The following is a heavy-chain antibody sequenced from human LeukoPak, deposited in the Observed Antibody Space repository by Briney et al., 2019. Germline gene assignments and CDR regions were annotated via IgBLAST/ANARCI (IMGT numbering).Heavy chain of an antibody. V-gene: IGHV1-46*01. CDR3: ARGGMGIQLWPFDY. J-gene: IGHJ4*02. CDR1: GYTFSSHY. CDR2: INPSGGST. D-gene: IGHD5-18*01. Sequence: ASVKVSCKASGYTFSSHYMQRVRQAPGQGLEWMGIINPSGGSTSYAQKFQGRVTMTRDTSTSTVYMELSTLRSEDTAVYYCARGGMGIQLWPFDYWGPGTLVTVSS.